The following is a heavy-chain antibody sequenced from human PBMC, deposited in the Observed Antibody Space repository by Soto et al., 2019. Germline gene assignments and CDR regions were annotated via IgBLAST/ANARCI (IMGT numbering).Heavy chain of an antibody. CDR3: VRDGQGGHVEAFDY. CDR1: GFTFGGYS. D-gene: IGHD2-15*01. CDR2: IAYDGSTE. V-gene: IGHV3-30-3*01. Sequence: QVQLVESGGGAVQPGRSLRLSCAASGFTFGGYSMHWVRQAPGKGLEWVAVIAYDGSTEHYADAVKGRFSISRDNSKNTLYLEMNSLIAEDVGIYYCVRDGQGGHVEAFDYWGQGTLVTVYS. J-gene: IGHJ4*02.